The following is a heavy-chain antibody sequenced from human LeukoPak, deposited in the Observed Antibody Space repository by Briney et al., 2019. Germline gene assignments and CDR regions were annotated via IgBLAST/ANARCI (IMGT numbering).Heavy chain of an antibody. Sequence: AETLTLPCTVYGGTFSGYYWSWIRQPTGKGLEWIRDIYHSGSTNYSPCLNSRVTISVNTSKNQFCLKLSSVTAADTAVYYCARDGSYGSGSFARRDAFYIWGQGTIVTVS. J-gene: IGHJ3*02. V-gene: IGHV4-34*01. CDR2: IYHSGST. D-gene: IGHD3-10*01. CDR1: GGTFSGYY. CDR3: ARDGSYGSGSFARRDAFYI.